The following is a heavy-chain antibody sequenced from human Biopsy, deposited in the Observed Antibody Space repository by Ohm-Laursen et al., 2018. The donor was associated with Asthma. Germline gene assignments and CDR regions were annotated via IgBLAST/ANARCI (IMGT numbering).Heavy chain of an antibody. Sequence: SSLRLSCAASGFTFSSYGMHWVRQAPGKGLEWVAVISYDGSNKYYADSVKGRFTISRDNSKNTLYLQMNSLRAEDTVVYYCAKESGSNYAFDIWGQGTMVTVSS. CDR3: AKESGSNYAFDI. CDR1: GFTFSSYG. J-gene: IGHJ3*02. CDR2: ISYDGSNK. V-gene: IGHV3-30*18. D-gene: IGHD1-1*01.